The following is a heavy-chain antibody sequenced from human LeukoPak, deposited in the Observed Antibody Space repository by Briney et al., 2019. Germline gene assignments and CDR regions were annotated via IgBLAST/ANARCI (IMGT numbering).Heavy chain of an antibody. Sequence: GGSLRLSCAASGFTFSSYAMSWVRQAPGKGLEWVSGISGSGGSTYYADSVKGRFTISRDNSKNTEYLQMNSLRAEDTAVYYCAKPLWSGSYYSDPWGQGTLVTVSS. CDR1: GFTFSSYA. V-gene: IGHV3-23*01. D-gene: IGHD3-10*01. J-gene: IGHJ5*02. CDR3: AKPLWSGSYYSDP. CDR2: ISGSGGST.